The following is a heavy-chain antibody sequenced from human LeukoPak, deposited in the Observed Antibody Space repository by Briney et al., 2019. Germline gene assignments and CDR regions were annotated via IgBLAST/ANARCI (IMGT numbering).Heavy chain of an antibody. CDR3: ARHRSDWYFLDQ. D-gene: IGHD6-19*01. CDR2: IYHTGST. J-gene: IGHJ4*02. CDR1: DNSIRNYY. V-gene: IGHV4-59*08. Sequence: SETLSLTCTVSDNSIRNYYWSWIRQSPGRGLEWIGYIYHTGSTNYNPSLKGRLTISLDTSKNQLSLSLRSVTAADTAVYYCARHRSDWYFLDQWGQGTLVTVSS.